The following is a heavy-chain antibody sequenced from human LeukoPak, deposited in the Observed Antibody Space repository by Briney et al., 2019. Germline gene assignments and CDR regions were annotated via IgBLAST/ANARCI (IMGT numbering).Heavy chain of an antibody. J-gene: IGHJ3*02. V-gene: IGHV3-73*01. Sequence: PGGSLRLSCAASGFTFSGSAVHWVRQASGKGREWVGHIRRKANSYATAYAASVKGRFTISRDDSKNTAYLQMNSLRTEDTALYYCTRPFYYDTGDYAFDIWGQGTMVTVSS. CDR2: IRRKANSYAT. CDR3: TRPFYYDTGDYAFDI. CDR1: GFTFSGSA. D-gene: IGHD3-22*01.